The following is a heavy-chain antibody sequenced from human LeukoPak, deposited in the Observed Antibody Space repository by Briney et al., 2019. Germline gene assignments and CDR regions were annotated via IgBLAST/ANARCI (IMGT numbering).Heavy chain of an antibody. J-gene: IGHJ4*02. V-gene: IGHV1-24*01. Sequence: SVKVSCKVSGYTLIELSMHWVRQAPGKGLEWMGGFDPEDGETIYAQKFQGRVTMTEDTSTDTAYMELSSLRSEDTAVYYCATVTYCGGDCLDYWGQGTLVTVSS. CDR1: GYTLIELS. CDR2: FDPEDGET. CDR3: ATVTYCGGDCLDY. D-gene: IGHD2-21*02.